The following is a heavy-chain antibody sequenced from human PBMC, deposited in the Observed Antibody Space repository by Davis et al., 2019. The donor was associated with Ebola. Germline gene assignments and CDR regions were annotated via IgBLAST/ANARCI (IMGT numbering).Heavy chain of an antibody. CDR1: GGSISSSSYY. Sequence: PSETLSLTCTVSGGSISSSSYYWGWIRQPPGKGLEWIGSIYYSGSTYYNPSLKSRVTISVDTSKNQFSLKLSSVTAADTAVYYCARHGGYCSGGSCPYWFDPWGQGTLVTVSS. J-gene: IGHJ5*02. D-gene: IGHD2-15*01. V-gene: IGHV4-39*01. CDR3: ARHGGYCSGGSCPYWFDP. CDR2: IYYSGST.